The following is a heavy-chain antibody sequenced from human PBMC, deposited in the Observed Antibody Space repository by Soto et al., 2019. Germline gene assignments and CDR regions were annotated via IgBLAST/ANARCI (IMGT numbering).Heavy chain of an antibody. CDR3: ALPSCGGDCYSPFDY. D-gene: IGHD2-21*02. CDR2: ISANSGNT. V-gene: IGHV3-23*01. CDR1: GFGLSTYA. J-gene: IGHJ4*02. Sequence: ELQLLESGGGFVQPGGSLRLSCTASGFGLSTYAISWVRQAPGKGLEWVSVISANSGNTDYADSVKGRFTISRDKSENTVFLQMNRLRAEDTAAYYCALPSCGGDCYSPFDYWGQGTLVTVSS.